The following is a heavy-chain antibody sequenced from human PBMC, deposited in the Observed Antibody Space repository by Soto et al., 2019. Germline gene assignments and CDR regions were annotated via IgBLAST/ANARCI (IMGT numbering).Heavy chain of an antibody. V-gene: IGHV3-15*07. Sequence: GGSLRLSCAASGFTFSNAWMNWVRQAPGKGLEWVGRIKSKTDGGATDYAAPVKGRFTISRDDSKNTLYLQMNSLKTEDTDVYYCTTDLNSYYYDSSGSQNPDYWGQGTLVTVSS. D-gene: IGHD3-22*01. CDR3: TTDLNSYYYDSSGSQNPDY. CDR2: IKSKTDGGAT. CDR1: GFTFSNAW. J-gene: IGHJ4*02.